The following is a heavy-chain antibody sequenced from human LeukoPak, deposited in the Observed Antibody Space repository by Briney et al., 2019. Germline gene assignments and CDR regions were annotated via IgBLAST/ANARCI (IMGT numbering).Heavy chain of an antibody. D-gene: IGHD2-2*01. CDR3: AVLTYQLLDYYFDY. J-gene: IGHJ4*02. V-gene: IGHV3-48*01. CDR2: ISSSGSTI. CDR1: GYIFSSYS. Sequence: GGSLRLSCAASGYIFSSYSMNWVRQAPGKGLEWVSYISSSGSTIYYADSVKGRFTISRDNAKNSLYLQMNSLRADDTAVYYCAVLTYQLLDYYFDYWGQGTLVTVSS.